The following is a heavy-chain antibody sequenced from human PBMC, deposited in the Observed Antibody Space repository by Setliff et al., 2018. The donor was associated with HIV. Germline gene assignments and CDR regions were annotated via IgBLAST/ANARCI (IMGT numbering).Heavy chain of an antibody. CDR1: GYSISSGFY. CDR2: IYQSGST. V-gene: IGHV4-38-2*01. D-gene: IGHD1-26*01. Sequence: SETLSLTCAVSGYSISSGFYWGWIRQPPGKGLEWMGTIYQSGSTYYNPSLKSRVTISVDTSKNQFSLKVSSVTAADTAVYYCARQSSGSPEYFQHWGQGTLVTVSS. CDR3: ARQSSGSPEYFQH. J-gene: IGHJ1*01.